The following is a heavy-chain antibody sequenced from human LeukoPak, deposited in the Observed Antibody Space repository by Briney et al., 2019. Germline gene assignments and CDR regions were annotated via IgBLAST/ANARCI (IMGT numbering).Heavy chain of an antibody. CDR3: ARGGTQSPID. Sequence: GGSLRLSCAASGFTFSSDWMIWLRQAPEKGLEWVANIKEDGSATYYVDSVKGRFTISSDNAKNSLYLQMNSLRVEDTAVYYCARGGTQSPIDWGPGTLVTVSS. CDR2: IKEDGSAT. CDR1: GFTFSSDW. D-gene: IGHD2/OR15-2a*01. J-gene: IGHJ4*02. V-gene: IGHV3-7*01.